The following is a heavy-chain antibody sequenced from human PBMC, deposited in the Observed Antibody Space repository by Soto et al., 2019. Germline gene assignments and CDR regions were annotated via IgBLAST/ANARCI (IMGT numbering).Heavy chain of an antibody. V-gene: IGHV4-39*07. D-gene: IGHD2-15*01. CDR1: GGSINSYY. CDR2: IYYSGST. Sequence: LSLTCTVSGGSINSYYWGWIRQPPGKGLEWIGSIYYSGSTYYNPSLKSRVTISVDTSKNQFSLKLSSVTAADTAVYYCARDWKYCSGGSCYLRGIDYWGQGTLVTVSS. J-gene: IGHJ4*02. CDR3: ARDWKYCSGGSCYLRGIDY.